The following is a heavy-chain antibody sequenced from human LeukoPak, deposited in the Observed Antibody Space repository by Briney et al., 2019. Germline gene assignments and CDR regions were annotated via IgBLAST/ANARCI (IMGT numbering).Heavy chain of an antibody. D-gene: IGHD6-13*01. CDR3: ARPYSSTSRGTFDI. CDR2: IYYSGST. CDR1: GGSISSYH. V-gene: IGHV4-59*08. Sequence: PSETLPLTCTVSGGSISSYHWSWIRQPPGKGLEWIGYIYYSGSTNYNPSLKSRVTISVDTSKNQFSLKLSFVTAADTAVYYCARPYSSTSRGTFDIWGQGTMVTVSS. J-gene: IGHJ3*02.